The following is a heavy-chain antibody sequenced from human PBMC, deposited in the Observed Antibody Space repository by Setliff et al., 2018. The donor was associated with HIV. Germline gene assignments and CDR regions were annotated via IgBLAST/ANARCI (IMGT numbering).Heavy chain of an antibody. CDR1: GGSISSSNYY. Sequence: PSETLSLTCTVSGGSISSSNYYWGWIRQPPGRGLEWIGSIFYTGFTYYSPSLESRVTMSVDTSKNQFSLRVRSVTAADTAVYYCARVVKGYNWNYFDYWGQGTLVTAPQ. J-gene: IGHJ4*02. CDR3: ARVVKGYNWNYFDY. V-gene: IGHV4-39*07. CDR2: IFYTGFT. D-gene: IGHD1-20*01.